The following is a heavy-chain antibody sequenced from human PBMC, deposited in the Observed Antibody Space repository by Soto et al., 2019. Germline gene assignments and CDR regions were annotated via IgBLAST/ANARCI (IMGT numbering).Heavy chain of an antibody. CDR3: ARSGRYCSSTSCYTAEYFQH. J-gene: IGHJ1*01. V-gene: IGHV3-21*01. Sequence: GGSLRLSCAASGFTFSSYSMNWVRQAPGKGLEWVSSISSSSSYIYYADSVKGRFTISRDNAKNSLYLQMNSLRAEDTAVYYCARSGRYCSSTSCYTAEYFQHWGQGTLVTVSS. CDR2: ISSSSSYI. CDR1: GFTFSSYS. D-gene: IGHD2-2*02.